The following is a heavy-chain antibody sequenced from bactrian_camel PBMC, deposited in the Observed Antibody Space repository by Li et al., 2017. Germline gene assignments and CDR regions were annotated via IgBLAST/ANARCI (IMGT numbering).Heavy chain of an antibody. V-gene: IGHV3S42*01. J-gene: IGHJ4*01. CDR2: IKREGDRT. CDR3: AANSRSFGCPARALTIDAFTD. Sequence: VQLVESGGGLVQPGGSLRLSCAASGFTFSSYAMVWVRQAPGKGLEWVSSIKREGDRTAYADSVKGRFAISKDNAKNTLYLQMNSLQPEDTAMYFCAANSRSFGCPARALTIDAFTDWGQGTQVTV. D-gene: IGHD3*01. CDR1: GFTFSSYA.